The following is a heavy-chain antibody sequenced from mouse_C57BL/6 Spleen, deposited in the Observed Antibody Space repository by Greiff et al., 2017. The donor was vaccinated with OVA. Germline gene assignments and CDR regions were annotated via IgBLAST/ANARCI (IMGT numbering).Heavy chain of an antibody. CDR3: ARSGSSGYGDFDY. CDR2: IDPSDSYT. CDR1: GYTFTSYW. J-gene: IGHJ2*01. Sequence: VQLQQPGAELVMPGASVKLSCKASGYTFTSYWMHWVKQRPGQGLEWIGEIDPSDSYTNYNQKFKGKSTLTVDKSSSTAYMQLSSLTSEDSAVYYCARSGSSGYGDFDYGGQGTTLTVSA. V-gene: IGHV1-69*01. D-gene: IGHD3-2*02.